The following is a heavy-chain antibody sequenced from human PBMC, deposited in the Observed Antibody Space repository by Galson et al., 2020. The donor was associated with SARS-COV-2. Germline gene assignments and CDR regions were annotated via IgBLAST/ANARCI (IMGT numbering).Heavy chain of an antibody. J-gene: IGHJ6*02. CDR2: INPSGGRT. CDR1: GYTFTSYY. V-gene: IGHV1-46*03. Sequence: ASVKVSCKASGYTFTSYYMHWVRQAPGQGLEWMGIINPSGGRTSYAQKLQGRVTMTRDTSTSTVYMELSSLRSEDTAVYYCARGDVRSVDFWSGYSGMDVWGQGTTVTVSS. D-gene: IGHD3-3*01. CDR3: ARGDVRSVDFWSGYSGMDV.